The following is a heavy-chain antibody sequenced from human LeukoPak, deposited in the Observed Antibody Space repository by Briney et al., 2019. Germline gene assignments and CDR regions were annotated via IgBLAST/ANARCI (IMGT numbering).Heavy chain of an antibody. J-gene: IGHJ4*02. CDR1: GYTFGSYS. CDR2: ITTSSDP. D-gene: IGHD6-19*01. V-gene: IGHV3-21*01. Sequence: GGSLRLSCAASGYTFGSYSMNWVRQAPGKGLEWVSSITTSSDPFYADSVKGRFTISRDNAKNSLYLQMNSLRVEDTALYYCARVRGGWYEDYWGQGTLVTVSS. CDR3: ARVRGGWYEDY.